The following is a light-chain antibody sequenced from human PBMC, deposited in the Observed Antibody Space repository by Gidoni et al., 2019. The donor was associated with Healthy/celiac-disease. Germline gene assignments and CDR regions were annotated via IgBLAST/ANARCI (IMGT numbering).Light chain of an antibody. CDR1: ISNIGSNT. Sequence: QSVLPQPPPASGTPGQRVTISCSGSISNIGSNTVHWYQQLPGTAPKLIIYSNNQRPSGVPDRFSVSKSGTSASLSISGLQSEDEADYYCAAWDDSLNGPVFGGGTKLTVL. CDR2: SNN. V-gene: IGLV1-44*01. CDR3: AAWDDSLNGPV. J-gene: IGLJ2*01.